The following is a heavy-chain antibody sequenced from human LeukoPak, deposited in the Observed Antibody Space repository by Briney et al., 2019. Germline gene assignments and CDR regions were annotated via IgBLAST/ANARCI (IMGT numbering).Heavy chain of an antibody. V-gene: IGHV3-21*01. CDR1: GFTFSSYS. CDR2: ISSSSSYI. J-gene: IGHJ4*02. D-gene: IGHD1-26*01. CDR3: ARDRSGSYFFDY. Sequence: GGSLRLSCAASGFTFSSYSMNWVRQAPGKGLEWVSSISSSSSYIYYADSVKGRFTISRDNAKNSLYLQMNSLRAEDTAVYYCARDRSGSYFFDYWGQGTLVTVSS.